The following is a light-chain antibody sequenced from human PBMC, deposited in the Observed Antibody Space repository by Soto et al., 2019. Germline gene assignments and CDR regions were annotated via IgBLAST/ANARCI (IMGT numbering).Light chain of an antibody. Sequence: DIPMTQSPSSLSASVGDRVTITCRASQSISTYLNWYQQTPGKAPKLLIYAASSLQSGVPPRFSGSGSGTDFTLTISSLHPEDSATYYCQQSYSTPPTFGQGTKVDIK. J-gene: IGKJ1*01. CDR3: QQSYSTPPT. CDR1: QSISTY. CDR2: AAS. V-gene: IGKV1-39*01.